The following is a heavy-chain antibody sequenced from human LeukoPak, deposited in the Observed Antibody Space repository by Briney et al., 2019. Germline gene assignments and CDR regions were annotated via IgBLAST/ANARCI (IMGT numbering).Heavy chain of an antibody. CDR3: ARMTPVAGNSDS. J-gene: IGHJ4*02. Sequence: PGGSLRLSCSSPGFTLSRSNMHWVRQTPGKGLEWVAFIRYDGGSEYYAESVRGRFTISRDNNKNTLFLQMKSLRPEDTGLYYYARMTPVAGNSDSWGQGTLVTVSS. CDR2: IRYDGGSE. CDR1: GFTLSRSN. D-gene: IGHD6-19*01. V-gene: IGHV3-30*02.